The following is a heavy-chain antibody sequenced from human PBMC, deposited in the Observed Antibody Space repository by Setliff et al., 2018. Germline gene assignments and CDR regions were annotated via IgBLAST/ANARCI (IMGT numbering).Heavy chain of an antibody. CDR1: GGSVSSGDYW. CDR2: INAGGTT. V-gene: IGHV4-39*01. CDR3: ARQLGRGFWTFDV. Sequence: SETLSLTCTVSGGSVSSGDYWWAWIRQPPGRGPEWIGSINAGGTTYSSPSLKSRIALSVDTSKNQFSLKMKSATAADAALYSCARQLGRGFWTFDVWGQGTMVTVSS. J-gene: IGHJ3*01. D-gene: IGHD3-3*01.